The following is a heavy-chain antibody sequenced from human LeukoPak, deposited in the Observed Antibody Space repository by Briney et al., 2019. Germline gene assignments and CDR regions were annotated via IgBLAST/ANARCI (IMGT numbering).Heavy chain of an antibody. Sequence: GASVKVYCKASGGTFSSYAISWERQAPGQGLEWMGGMNPNSGNTDYAQKFQGRVTMTRNTSKSTAYMELSSLRSEDTAVYYCALLFRGRIAVAGNHWGQGTLVTVSS. CDR2: MNPNSGNT. CDR3: ALLFRGRIAVAGNH. CDR1: GGTFSSYA. J-gene: IGHJ5*02. V-gene: IGHV1-8*02. D-gene: IGHD6-19*01.